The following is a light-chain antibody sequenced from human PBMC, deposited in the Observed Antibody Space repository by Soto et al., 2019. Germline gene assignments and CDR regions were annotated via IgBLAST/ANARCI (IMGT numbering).Light chain of an antibody. V-gene: IGLV2-23*01. CDR1: SSDVGTFSL. Sequence: QSALTQPASVSGSPGQSITISCTGASSDVGTFSLVSWYQQHPGKAPKLIIYEGNKRPSGVSSRSSGFKSGDTVSLTVSGLQAEDEADYYCCSYATSSTYVFGTGTKVTVL. J-gene: IGLJ1*01. CDR3: CSYATSSTYV. CDR2: EGN.